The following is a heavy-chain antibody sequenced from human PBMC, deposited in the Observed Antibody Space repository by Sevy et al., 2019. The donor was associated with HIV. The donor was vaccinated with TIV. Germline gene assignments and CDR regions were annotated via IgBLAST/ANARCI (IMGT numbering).Heavy chain of an antibody. CDR1: GFTFSSYD. V-gene: IGHV3-23*01. CDR2: IRGSGGGT. Sequence: GGSLRLSCAASGFTFSSYDMSWVRQAPGKGLEWVSGIRGSGGGTYYADSVKGRFSISRDDSKNTLYLQMNSLRAEDTALYYCAKDTIVVVGEALDVWGRGTMVTVSS. CDR3: AKDTIVVVGEALDV. D-gene: IGHD3-22*01. J-gene: IGHJ3*01.